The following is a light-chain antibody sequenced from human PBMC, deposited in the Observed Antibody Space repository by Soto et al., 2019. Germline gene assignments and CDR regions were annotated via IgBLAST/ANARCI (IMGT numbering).Light chain of an antibody. V-gene: IGKV3-20*01. CDR2: GAS. Sequence: EIVLTQSPGTLSLSPGERATLSCRASQSVRSNYLAWYQQKPGQAPRLLIYGASSRATGIPDRFSGTGSGTDFTLTISRLEPEDFAVYYCQQYGGSPHTFGQGPKLEIK. CDR1: QSVRSNY. J-gene: IGKJ2*01. CDR3: QQYGGSPHT.